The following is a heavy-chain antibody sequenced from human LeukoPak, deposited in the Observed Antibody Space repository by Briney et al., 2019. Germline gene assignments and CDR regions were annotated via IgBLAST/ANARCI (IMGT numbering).Heavy chain of an antibody. CDR3: ARNPPVGYCSGGSCSPYYYYYMDV. D-gene: IGHD2-15*01. CDR1: GYTFTGYY. Sequence: ASVKVSCKASGYTFTGYYMHWVRQAPGQGLEWMGWINPNSGGTNYAQKFQGRVTMTRDTSISTAYMELSRLRSDDTAVYYCARNPPVGYCSGGSCSPYYYYYMDVWGKGTTVTVSS. CDR2: INPNSGGT. V-gene: IGHV1-2*02. J-gene: IGHJ6*03.